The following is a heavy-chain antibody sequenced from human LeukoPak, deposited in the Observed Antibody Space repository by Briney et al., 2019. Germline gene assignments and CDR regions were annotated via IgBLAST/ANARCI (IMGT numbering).Heavy chain of an antibody. J-gene: IGHJ4*02. CDR2: ISYDGSNK. Sequence: GRSLRLSCAASGFIFSSYAMHWVRQAPGKGLEWAAAISYDGSNKYYADSVKGRFTISRDNSKNTLYLQMNSLRAEDTAVYYCARDPREYKEGYFDYWGQGTLVTVSS. CDR1: GFIFSSYA. V-gene: IGHV3-30-3*01. CDR3: ARDPREYKEGYFDY. D-gene: IGHD2/OR15-2a*01.